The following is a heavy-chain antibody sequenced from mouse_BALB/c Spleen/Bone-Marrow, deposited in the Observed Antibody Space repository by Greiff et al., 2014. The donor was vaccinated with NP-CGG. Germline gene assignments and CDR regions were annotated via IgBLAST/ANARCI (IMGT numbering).Heavy chain of an antibody. CDR1: GYTFSNYW. CDR3: TPLARNKFDY. D-gene: IGHD3-1*01. Sequence: EVQLQQSGTVLARPGAAVKMSCKASGYTFSNYWMHWVKQRPGQGLEWIGTIYPGNSDTTYNQKFKGKATLTAVTSTSTAYMELISLTNEDSAVYYCTPLARNKFDYWGQGTTLTVSS. V-gene: IGHV1-5*01. J-gene: IGHJ2*01. CDR2: IYPGNSDT.